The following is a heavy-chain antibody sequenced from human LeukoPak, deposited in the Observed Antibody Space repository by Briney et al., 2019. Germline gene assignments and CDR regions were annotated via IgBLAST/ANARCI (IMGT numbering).Heavy chain of an antibody. D-gene: IGHD3-22*01. CDR2: INPSGGST. Sequence: GASVKVSCKASGYTFTSYYMHWVRQAPGQGLEWMGIINPSGGSTSYAQKFQGRVTMTRDTSISTAYMELSRLRSDDTAVYYCANEGYYYDSSGTYEGSAFDIWGQGTMVTVSS. J-gene: IGHJ3*02. CDR1: GYTFTSYY. V-gene: IGHV1-46*01. CDR3: ANEGYYYDSSGTYEGSAFDI.